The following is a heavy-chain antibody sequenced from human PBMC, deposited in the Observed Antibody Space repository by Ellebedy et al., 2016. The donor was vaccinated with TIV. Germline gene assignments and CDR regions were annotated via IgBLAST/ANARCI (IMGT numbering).Heavy chain of an antibody. CDR3: ARRGSYGDYAVQINSWFDT. CDR2: IYQDGGVQ. Sequence: GESLKISCAASGFSFRSYWMSWVRQAPGKGLEWVANIYQDGGVQYYVDFVKGRFTISRDNADNSLFLQMNSLRAEDTDVYYCARRGSYGDYAVQINSWFDTWGRGTLVAVSS. CDR1: GFSFRSYW. D-gene: IGHD4-17*01. V-gene: IGHV3-7*01. J-gene: IGHJ5*02.